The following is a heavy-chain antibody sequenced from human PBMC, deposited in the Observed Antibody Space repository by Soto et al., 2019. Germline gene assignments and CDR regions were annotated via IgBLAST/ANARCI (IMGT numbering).Heavy chain of an antibody. D-gene: IGHD3-16*01. Sequence: QVQLVQSGAEVKKPGSSVKVSCTASVGTSSSYTINWVRQAPGQGLEWMGRIIPMFGFSKYAQKFQGRVTITADRSSKTAYMELSSLSSEDTAVYYCARGTPVPTYFFDYWGQGTLLSVSS. CDR3: ARGTPVPTYFFDY. CDR1: VGTSSSYT. CDR2: IIPMFGFS. J-gene: IGHJ4*02. V-gene: IGHV1-69*02.